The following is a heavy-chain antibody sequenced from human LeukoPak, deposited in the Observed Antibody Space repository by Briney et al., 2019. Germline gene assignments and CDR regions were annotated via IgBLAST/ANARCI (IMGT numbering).Heavy chain of an antibody. Sequence: PSETLSLTCAVYGGSFSGYYWSWIRQPPGKGLDWIGEINHSGSTNYNPSLKSRVTISVDTSKNQFSLKLSSVTAADTAVYYCARSGGRGEMATIFGAFDIWGQGTTVTVSS. J-gene: IGHJ3*02. CDR1: GGSFSGYY. CDR2: INHSGST. V-gene: IGHV4-34*01. CDR3: ARSGGRGEMATIFGAFDI. D-gene: IGHD5-24*01.